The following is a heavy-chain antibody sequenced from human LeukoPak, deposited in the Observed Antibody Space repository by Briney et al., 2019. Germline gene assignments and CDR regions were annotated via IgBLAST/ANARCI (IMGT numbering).Heavy chain of an antibody. CDR3: ASPGYYDILTGYYNY. CDR2: IIPIFGTA. D-gene: IGHD3-9*01. Sequence: ASVTVSCKASGGTFSSYAISWVRQAPGQGLEWMGGIIPIFGTANYAQKFQGRVTITADESTSTAYMELSSLRSEDTAVYYCASPGYYDILTGYYNYWGQGTLVTVSS. V-gene: IGHV1-69*01. J-gene: IGHJ4*02. CDR1: GGTFSSYA.